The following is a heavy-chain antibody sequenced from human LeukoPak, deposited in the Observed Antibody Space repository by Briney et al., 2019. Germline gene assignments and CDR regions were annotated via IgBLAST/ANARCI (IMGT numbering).Heavy chain of an antibody. Sequence: GGSLRLSCAASGFTFSSSAMSWVRQAPGKGLEWVSSISGSGSGGSTYYADSVKGRFTISRDNSKNTLYLQMNSLRAEDTAVYYCAKGTAISYSYMDVWGKGTTVTISS. CDR1: GFTFSSSA. CDR2: ISGSGSGGST. J-gene: IGHJ6*03. CDR3: AKGTAISYSYMDV. V-gene: IGHV3-23*01. D-gene: IGHD2-21*02.